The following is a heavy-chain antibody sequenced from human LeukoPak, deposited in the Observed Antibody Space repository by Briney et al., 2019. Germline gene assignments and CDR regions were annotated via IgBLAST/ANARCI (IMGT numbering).Heavy chain of an antibody. Sequence: PGRSLRLPCAASGFTFSNHVMSWVRQAPGKGLEWVSAISGSGGTAHYPDSVKGRFTISRDNSKNTLYLQMNSLRAEDTAVYYCAKQTYYDFWSGFHFWGQGILVTVSS. CDR3: AKQTYYDFWSGFHF. CDR1: GFTFSNHV. V-gene: IGHV3-23*01. J-gene: IGHJ4*02. D-gene: IGHD3-3*01. CDR2: ISGSGGTA.